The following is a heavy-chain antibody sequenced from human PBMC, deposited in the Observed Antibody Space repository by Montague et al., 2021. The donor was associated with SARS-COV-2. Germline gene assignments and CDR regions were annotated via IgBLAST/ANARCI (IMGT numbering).Heavy chain of an antibody. CDR3: ARGVGIPSSTPQYYYYGMDD. D-gene: IGHD2-2*01. J-gene: IGHJ6*02. Sequence: SETLSLTCAVSGHPIASSSWWSWVRQSPGNGLEWIGEIYHSGKTNYNPSFKSRLTMSVDKSKNQFSLKLTSVTAADTAVYYCARGVGIPSSTPQYYYYGMDDWGQGTAVTVSS. V-gene: IGHV4-4*02. CDR1: GHPIASSSW. CDR2: IYHSGKT.